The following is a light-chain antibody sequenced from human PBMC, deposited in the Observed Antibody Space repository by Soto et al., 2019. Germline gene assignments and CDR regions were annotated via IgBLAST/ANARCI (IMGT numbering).Light chain of an antibody. CDR1: SSVFGGYNY. CDR2: DVS. Sequence: QSALTQPRSVSGSPGQSVTISATETSSVFGGYNYVSWYQQHPGKAPKLMIYDVSKRPSGVPDRFSGSKSGNTASLTISGLQAEDEADYYCCSYAGSYTLGVFGTGTKLTVL. V-gene: IGLV2-11*01. CDR3: CSYAGSYTLGV. J-gene: IGLJ1*01.